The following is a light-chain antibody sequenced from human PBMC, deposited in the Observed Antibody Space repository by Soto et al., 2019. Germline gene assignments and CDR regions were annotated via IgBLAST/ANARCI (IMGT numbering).Light chain of an antibody. CDR1: QSVSASY. Sequence: EIVVTQSPGTLSLSPGDRATLSCRASQSVSASYLAWYQQKPGQSPRLLIFGASHRATGIPDRFSGSGSGTDFTLTISRLEPEDFAVYYWQQYDTSPTRWTFGQGTKVEIQ. V-gene: IGKV3-20*01. J-gene: IGKJ1*01. CDR2: GAS. CDR3: QQYDTSPTRWT.